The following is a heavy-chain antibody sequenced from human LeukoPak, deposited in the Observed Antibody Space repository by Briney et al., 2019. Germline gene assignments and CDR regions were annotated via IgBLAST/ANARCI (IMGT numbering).Heavy chain of an antibody. CDR2: IKQDGSEK. V-gene: IGHV3-7*01. Sequence: GGSLRLSCAASEFTFNNYWMSWVRQAPGKGLEWVANIKQDGSEKYYVDSVKGRFTISRDNAKNSLYLQMNSLRAEDTAVYYCARDRRAPYYGFRSGYIDHYYMDVWGKGTTVIVSS. CDR3: ARDRRAPYYGFRSGYIDHYYMDV. CDR1: EFTFNNYW. D-gene: IGHD3-3*01. J-gene: IGHJ6*03.